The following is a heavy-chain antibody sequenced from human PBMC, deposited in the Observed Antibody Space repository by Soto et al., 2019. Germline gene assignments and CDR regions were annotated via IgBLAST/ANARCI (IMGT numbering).Heavy chain of an antibody. CDR1: GFTFSSYA. J-gene: IGHJ4*02. CDR3: AKDRKSGRGWDWYD. V-gene: IGHV3-23*01. D-gene: IGHD6-19*01. CDR2: ISGSGTST. Sequence: EVQLLESGGGLVQPGGSLRLSCAASGFTFSSYAMSWVRQAPGKGLEWVSGISGSGTSTYYADSVKGRFTISRDNSKNQRYLQMNSLRAEDTAVYYCAKDRKSGRGWDWYDWCQGTLVTVSS.